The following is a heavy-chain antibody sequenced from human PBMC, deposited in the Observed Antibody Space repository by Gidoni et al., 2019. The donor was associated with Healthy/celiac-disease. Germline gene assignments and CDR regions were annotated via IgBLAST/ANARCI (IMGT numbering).Heavy chain of an antibody. CDR3: ARGKEMATAFDI. D-gene: IGHD5-12*01. CDR1: GGSISSYY. J-gene: IGHJ3*02. CDR2: IYYSGST. V-gene: IGHV4-59*01. Sequence: QVQLQESGPGLVKPSETLSLTCTVSGGSISSYYWSWLRQPPGKGLEWIGYIYYSGSTNYNPSLKSRVTISVDTSKNQFSLKLSSVTAADTAVYYCARGKEMATAFDIWGQGTMVTVSS.